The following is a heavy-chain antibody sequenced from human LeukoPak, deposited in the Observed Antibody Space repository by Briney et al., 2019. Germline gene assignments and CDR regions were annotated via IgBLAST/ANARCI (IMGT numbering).Heavy chain of an antibody. V-gene: IGHV3-48*01. Sequence: VGSLRLSCAASGFTFSTYSMNWVREAPGKGLEWVSHISSSRTTIYYVDSVKGRFTISRDNAKNSLYLQMNSLRAEDTAVYYCARERDGYTLMTYYYMDVWGKGTTVTVSS. J-gene: IGHJ6*03. D-gene: IGHD5-24*01. CDR3: ARERDGYTLMTYYYMDV. CDR1: GFTFSTYS. CDR2: ISSSRTTI.